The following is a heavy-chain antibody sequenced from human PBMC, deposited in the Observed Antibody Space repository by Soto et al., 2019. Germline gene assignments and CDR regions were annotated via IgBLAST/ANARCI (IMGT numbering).Heavy chain of an antibody. D-gene: IGHD4-17*01. V-gene: IGHV4-61*01. CDR3: TRDVDFGEEYF. J-gene: IGHJ6*02. CDR1: GGSVSGGSYY. CDR2: IYFSGST. Sequence: SETLSLTCTVSGGSVSGGSYYWNWIRQPPGKGLEWIGYIYFSGSTNYNPSLKSRVTMSIDTSKNQFSLKLSSVTAADTAVYFGTRDVDFGEEYFWGQGTTVPVSS.